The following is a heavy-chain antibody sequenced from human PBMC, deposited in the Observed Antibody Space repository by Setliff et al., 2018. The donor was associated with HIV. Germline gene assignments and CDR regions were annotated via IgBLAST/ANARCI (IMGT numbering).Heavy chain of an antibody. Sequence: SETLSLTCSVYGGSINNYYWSWIRQPAGKGLEWIGRIYTSGSTNYSPSLKRRVTMSVDTSKNHFSLKLRSVTAADTAVYYCARGFTNYDIMTGDPRAPYYYYYMDVWGKGTTVTVS. CDR1: GGSINNYY. J-gene: IGHJ6*03. CDR3: ARGFTNYDIMTGDPRAPYYYYYMDV. CDR2: IYTSGST. V-gene: IGHV4-4*07. D-gene: IGHD3-9*01.